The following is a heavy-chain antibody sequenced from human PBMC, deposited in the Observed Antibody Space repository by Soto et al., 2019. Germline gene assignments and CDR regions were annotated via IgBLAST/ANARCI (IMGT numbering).Heavy chain of an antibody. D-gene: IGHD3-22*01. CDR2: ISGSGGST. J-gene: IGHJ6*02. CDR3: AKGQGRYYDSSGYRTSISPPHYYYYYGMDV. Sequence: GGSLRLSCAASGSTFSCHAMSRVRQATGKGLEWVSAISGSGGSTYYADSVKGRFTISRDNSKNTLYLQMNSLRAEDTAVYYCAKGQGRYYDSSGYRTSISPPHYYYYYGMDVWGQGTTVTVSS. CDR1: GSTFSCHA. V-gene: IGHV3-23*01.